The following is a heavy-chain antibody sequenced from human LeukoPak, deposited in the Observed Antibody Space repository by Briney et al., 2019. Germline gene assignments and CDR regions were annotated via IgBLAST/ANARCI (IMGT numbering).Heavy chain of an antibody. V-gene: IGHV4-39*07. CDR3: ARVTGYMSEDYFDY. Sequence: PSETLSLTCTVSGRSISSSSYYWGWIRQPPGKGLEWIGSIYYSGSTYYNPSLKSRVTISVDTSKNQFSLKLSSVTAADTAVYYCARVTGYMSEDYFDYWGQGTLITVSS. D-gene: IGHD6-13*01. CDR2: IYYSGST. J-gene: IGHJ4*02. CDR1: GRSISSSSYY.